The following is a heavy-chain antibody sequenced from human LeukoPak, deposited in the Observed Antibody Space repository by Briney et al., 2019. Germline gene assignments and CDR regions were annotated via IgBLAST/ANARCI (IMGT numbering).Heavy chain of an antibody. D-gene: IGHD2-2*01. V-gene: IGHV4-34*01. CDR1: GGSFSGYY. CDR2: INHSGST. J-gene: IGHJ4*02. CDR3: ARRGQVPAATYYFDY. Sequence: SETLSLTCAVYGGSFSGYYWSWIRQPPGKGLEWIGEINHSGSTNYNPSLKSRVTISVDTSKNQFSLKLSSVTAADTAVYYCARRGQVPAATYYFDYWGQGTLVTVSS.